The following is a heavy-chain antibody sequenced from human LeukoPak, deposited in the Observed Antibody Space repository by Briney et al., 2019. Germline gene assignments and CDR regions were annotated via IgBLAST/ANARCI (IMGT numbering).Heavy chain of an antibody. CDR3: AKAPVDWGYSDY. Sequence: GGSLRLSCAASGFTFSSYAMSWVRQAPGRGLEWVSAISGSGGSTYYADSVKGRFTISRDNSKNTLYLQMNSLRAEDTAVYYCAKAPVDWGYSDYWGQGTLVTVSS. D-gene: IGHD3/OR15-3a*01. V-gene: IGHV3-23*01. CDR2: ISGSGGST. CDR1: GFTFSSYA. J-gene: IGHJ4*02.